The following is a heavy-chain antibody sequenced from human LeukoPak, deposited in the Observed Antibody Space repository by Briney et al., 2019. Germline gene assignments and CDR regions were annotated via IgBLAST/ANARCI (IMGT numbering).Heavy chain of an antibody. J-gene: IGHJ4*02. V-gene: IGHV3-23*01. CDR2: ISDSGTST. CDR1: GFTFSSYA. D-gene: IGHD6-19*01. CDR3: AKDARRTNGWYYFDY. Sequence: GGSLRLSCAASGFTFSSYAMSWVRQAPGKGLEWVSGISDSGTSTYYADSVKGRFTISRDNSKKTLFLQLNSLRAEDTAVYYCAKDARRTNGWYYFDYWGQGALVTVSS.